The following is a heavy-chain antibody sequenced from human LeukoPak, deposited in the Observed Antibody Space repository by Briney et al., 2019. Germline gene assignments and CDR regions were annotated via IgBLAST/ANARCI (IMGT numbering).Heavy chain of an antibody. D-gene: IGHD3-22*01. CDR1: GYTFTGYY. J-gene: IGHJ5*02. V-gene: IGHV1-2*02. CDR2: INPNSGGT. Sequence: ASVKVSCKASGYTFTGYYMHWVRQAPGHGLEWMGWINPNSGGTNYAQKFQGRVTMTRDTSISTAYMELSRLRSDDTAVYYCARPPYYDSSGYSINWFDPWGQGTLVTVSS. CDR3: ARPPYYDSSGYSINWFDP.